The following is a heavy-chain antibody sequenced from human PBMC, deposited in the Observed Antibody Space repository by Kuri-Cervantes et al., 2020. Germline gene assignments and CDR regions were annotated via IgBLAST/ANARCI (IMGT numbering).Heavy chain of an antibody. D-gene: IGHD1-26*01. CDR1: GGSIDSSTYY. CDR3: ASMGKGGSLAY. CDR2: IYYSGST. V-gene: IGHV4-39*07. Sequence: SETLSLTCTVSGGSIDSSTYYWGWIRQPPGKGLEWIGSIYYSGSTYYNPSLKSRVTISVDTSKNQFSLKLSSVTAADTAVYYCASMGKGGSLAYWGQGTLVTVSS. J-gene: IGHJ4*02.